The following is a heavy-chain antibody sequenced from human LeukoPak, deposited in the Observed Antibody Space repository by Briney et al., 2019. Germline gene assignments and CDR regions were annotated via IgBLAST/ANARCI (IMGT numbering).Heavy chain of an antibody. CDR2: GFYSGST. CDR1: GGSIRSIDSY. Sequence: SETLSLTCTVSGGSIRSIDSYWGWIRQPPGKGLEWIESGFYSGSTYYNPSLKSRVTISVDTSKNQFSLKLSSVTAADTAVYYCARDPPYGSGSYRVGEPGFDYWGQGTLVTVSS. CDR3: ARDPPYGSGSYRVGEPGFDY. D-gene: IGHD3-10*01. J-gene: IGHJ4*02. V-gene: IGHV4-39*07.